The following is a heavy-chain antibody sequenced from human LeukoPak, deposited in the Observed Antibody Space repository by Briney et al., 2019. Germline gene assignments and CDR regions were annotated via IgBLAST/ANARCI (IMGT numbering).Heavy chain of an antibody. V-gene: IGHV3-30*02. CDR1: GFTFSSYG. Sequence: GGSLRLSCAASGFTFSSYGMHWVRQAPGKGLEWVAFIRYDGSNKYYTDSVKGRFTISRDNSKNTLYLQMNSLRAEDTAVYYCAKTLRELSGGAFDIWGQGTMVTVSS. D-gene: IGHD1-26*01. J-gene: IGHJ3*02. CDR3: AKTLRELSGGAFDI. CDR2: IRYDGSNK.